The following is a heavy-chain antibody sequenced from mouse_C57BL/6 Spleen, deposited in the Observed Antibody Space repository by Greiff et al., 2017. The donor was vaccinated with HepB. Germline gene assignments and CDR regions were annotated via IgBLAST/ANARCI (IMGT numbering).Heavy chain of an antibody. D-gene: IGHD1-1*01. CDR3: ARDYYGSSLDY. Sequence: QVQLQQPGAELARPGSSVKLSCKASGYTFTSYWMHWVKQRPIQGLEWIGNIDPSDSETHYNQKFKDKATLTVDKSSSTAYMQLSSLTSEDSAVYYCARDYYGSSLDYWGQGTTLTVSS. V-gene: IGHV1-52*01. CDR1: GYTFTSYW. J-gene: IGHJ2*01. CDR2: IDPSDSET.